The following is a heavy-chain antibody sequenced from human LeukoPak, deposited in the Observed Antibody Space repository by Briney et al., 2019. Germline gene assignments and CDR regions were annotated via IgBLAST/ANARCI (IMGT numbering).Heavy chain of an antibody. CDR1: GFKFSNHW. CDR3: ARNNWGIDE. D-gene: IGHD7-27*01. J-gene: IGHJ4*02. Sequence: GGSLRLSCAASGFKFSNHWMRWVRQSPGKGLVWVARINNDGSDTSHADSVEGRLTISRDNAANTLYLQMNSLRVEDTAMYFCARNNWGIDEWGQGTLVTVSS. CDR2: INNDGSDT. V-gene: IGHV3-74*01.